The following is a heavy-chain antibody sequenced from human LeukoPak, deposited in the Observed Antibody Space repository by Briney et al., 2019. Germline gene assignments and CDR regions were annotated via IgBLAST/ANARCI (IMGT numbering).Heavy chain of an antibody. D-gene: IGHD2-15*01. CDR2: INPNSGGT. CDR1: GYTFTGYY. Sequence: GASVKVSCKASGYTFTGYYMHWVRQAPGQGLEWMGWINPNSGGTNYAQKFRGRVTMTRDTSISTAYMELSRLRSDDTAVYYCARDPRYCSGGSCYRPLDYWGQGTLVTASS. CDR3: ARDPRYCSGGSCYRPLDY. J-gene: IGHJ4*02. V-gene: IGHV1-2*02.